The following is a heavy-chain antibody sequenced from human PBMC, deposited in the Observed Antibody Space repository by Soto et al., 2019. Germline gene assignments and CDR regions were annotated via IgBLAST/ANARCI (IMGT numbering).Heavy chain of an antibody. V-gene: IGHV3-9*01. CDR3: AKDIDSSSSALDY. Sequence: SLRLSCAASGFTFDDYAMHWVRQAPGKGLEWVSGISWNSGSIGYADSVKGRFTISRDNAKNSLYLQMNSLRAEDTALYYCAKDIDSSSSALDYWGQGTLVTVSS. J-gene: IGHJ4*02. CDR2: ISWNSGSI. D-gene: IGHD6-6*01. CDR1: GFTFDDYA.